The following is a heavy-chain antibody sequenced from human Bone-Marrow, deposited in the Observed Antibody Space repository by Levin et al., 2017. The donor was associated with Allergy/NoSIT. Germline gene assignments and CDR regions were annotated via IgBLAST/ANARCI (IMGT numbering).Heavy chain of an antibody. CDR1: GFVFTNDG. CDR2: ISNDGVNK. J-gene: IGHJ4*02. Sequence: GGSLRLSCAASGFVFTNDGMHWVRQAPGKGLECVALISNDGVNKFYADSVRGRFTISRDNTKNTLYLHMNSLTPEDTAVYFCAKERYLVDSWGRGTLVTVSS. D-gene: IGHD2-21*01. CDR3: AKERYLVDS. V-gene: IGHV3-30*18.